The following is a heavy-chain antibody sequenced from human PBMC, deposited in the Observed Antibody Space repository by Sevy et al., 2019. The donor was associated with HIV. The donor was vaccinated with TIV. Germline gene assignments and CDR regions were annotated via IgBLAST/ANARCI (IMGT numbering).Heavy chain of an antibody. CDR3: ARDRTVIGSSWYGAFDI. D-gene: IGHD6-13*01. CDR1: GYTFTSYY. V-gene: IGHV1-46*01. Sequence: ASVKVSCKASGYTFTSYYMHWVRQAPGQGLEWMGIINPSGGSTSYAQKFQGRVTMTRDTSTSTVYMELSSLRSEDTAVYYCARDRTVIGSSWYGAFDIWGQGTMVTVSS. CDR2: INPSGGST. J-gene: IGHJ3*02.